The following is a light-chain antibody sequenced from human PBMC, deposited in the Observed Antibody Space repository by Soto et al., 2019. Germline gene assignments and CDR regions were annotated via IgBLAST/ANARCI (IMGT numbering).Light chain of an antibody. CDR2: DVT. V-gene: IGLV2-11*01. J-gene: IGLJ1*01. Sequence: QSALAQPRSVSGCPGQSVTISCTGTSSDVGRYDYVSWYQQYPGEAPKLIIYDVTERPSGVPDRFSGSKSGNTASLTISGLRAEDEAAYSCCSFAGSYSYVFGGGTKVTAL. CDR3: CSFAGSYSYV. CDR1: SSDVGRYDY.